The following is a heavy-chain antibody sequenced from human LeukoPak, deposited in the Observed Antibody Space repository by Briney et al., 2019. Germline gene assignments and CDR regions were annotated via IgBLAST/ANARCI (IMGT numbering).Heavy chain of an antibody. J-gene: IGHJ6*02. CDR2: ISSSSTI. Sequence: PGGSLRLSCAASGFTFSSYSMNWVRQAPGKGLEWVSYISSSSTIYYADSVKGRFTISRDNAKNSLYLQMNSLRDEDTAVYYCARSPTRYCSGGSCDGSKIYYYYYYGMDVWGQGTTVTVSS. CDR1: GFTFSSYS. CDR3: ARSPTRYCSGGSCDGSKIYYYYYYGMDV. D-gene: IGHD2-15*01. V-gene: IGHV3-48*02.